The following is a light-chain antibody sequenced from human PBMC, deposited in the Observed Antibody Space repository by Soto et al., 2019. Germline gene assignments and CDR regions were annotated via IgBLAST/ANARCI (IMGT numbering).Light chain of an antibody. Sequence: QSVLTQPASVSGSPGQSITISCTGTSSDVGTYNSVSWYQQHPGKAPKLMIYEVTNRPSGVSNRFSGSKSGNTASLTISGLQVEDEADYYCNSYTTSSTFVFGTGTKVTVL. CDR1: SSDVGTYNS. CDR2: EVT. V-gene: IGLV2-14*01. J-gene: IGLJ1*01. CDR3: NSYTTSSTFV.